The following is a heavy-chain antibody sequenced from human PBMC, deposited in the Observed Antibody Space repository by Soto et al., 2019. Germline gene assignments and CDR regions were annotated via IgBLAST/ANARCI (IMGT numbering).Heavy chain of an antibody. Sequence: PSETLSLTCAVYGGFLSESYWTWIRQPPGKGLEWIGEINHVGGTNYNPSLKSRVTMSVDTSQNQFSLRLISVTAADTAMYFCVRIRYQLTSSVVWLEPWGQGTPVT. CDR2: INHVGGT. CDR3: VRIRYQLTSSVVWLEP. V-gene: IGHV4-34*01. J-gene: IGHJ5*02. D-gene: IGHD3-16*01. CDR1: GGFLSESY.